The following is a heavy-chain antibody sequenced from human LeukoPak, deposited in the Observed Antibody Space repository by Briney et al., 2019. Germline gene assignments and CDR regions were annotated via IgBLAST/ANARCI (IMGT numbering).Heavy chain of an antibody. CDR2: VHHSGST. V-gene: IGHV4-39*01. CDR3: ARLPSSLISAEYFQH. J-gene: IGHJ1*01. D-gene: IGHD6-13*01. CDR1: GGSISARNYY. Sequence: PSETLSLTCSVSGGSISARNYYWGWIRQPPGKGLQWIGTVHHSGSTYYEPSLNNRVSISVDPSKNQFSLKLTSVTAADTAAYYCARLPSSLISAEYFQHWGQGTLVTVSS.